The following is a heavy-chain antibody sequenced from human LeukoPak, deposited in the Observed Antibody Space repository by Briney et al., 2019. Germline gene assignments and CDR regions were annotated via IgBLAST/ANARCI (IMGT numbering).Heavy chain of an antibody. V-gene: IGHV4-59*08. Sequence: SETLSLTCTVSGGSISSYYWSWIRQPPGKGLEWIGYIYYSGSTNYNPSLKSRVTISVDTSKNQFSLKLSSVTAADTAVYYCARHGLLWFGELSTFDYWGQGTLVTVSS. CDR3: ARHGLLWFGELSTFDY. CDR2: IYYSGST. CDR1: GGSISSYY. J-gene: IGHJ4*02. D-gene: IGHD3-10*01.